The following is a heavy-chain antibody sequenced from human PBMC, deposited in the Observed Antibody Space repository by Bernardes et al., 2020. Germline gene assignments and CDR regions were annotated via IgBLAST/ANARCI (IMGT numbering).Heavy chain of an antibody. CDR2: INHSGRT. CDR3: ARGLSVAATFSYYYYINV. CDR1: GGSFSHYY. J-gene: IGHJ6*03. Sequence: SKTLSLTCAVNGGSFSHYYWTWIRQPPGKGLEWIGEINHSGRTDYNPSLESRVTISLDSSKNQFSLRLTSVTAADTGMYYCARGLSVAATFSYYYYINVWGKGTSVTVSS. D-gene: IGHD5-12*01. V-gene: IGHV4-34*01.